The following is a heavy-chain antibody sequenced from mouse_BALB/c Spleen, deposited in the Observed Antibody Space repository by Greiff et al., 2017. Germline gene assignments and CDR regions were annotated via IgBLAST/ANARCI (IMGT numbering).Heavy chain of an antibody. J-gene: IGHJ4*01. Sequence: EVQLVESGGGLVQPGGSRKLSCAASGYTFSSFGMHWVRQAPEKGLEWVAYISSGSSTIYYADTVKGRFTISRDNPKNTLFLQMTSLRSEDTAMYYWEREDFYAMDYWGQGTSVTVSA. CDR2: ISSGSSTI. V-gene: IGHV5-17*02. CDR1: GYTFSSFG. CDR3: EREDFYAMDY.